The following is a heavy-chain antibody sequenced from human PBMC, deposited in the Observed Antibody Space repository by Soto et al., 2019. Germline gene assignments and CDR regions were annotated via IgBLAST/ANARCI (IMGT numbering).Heavy chain of an antibody. CDR1: GFTFSSCS. D-gene: IGHD2-8*01. V-gene: IGHV3-48*02. Sequence: WSLRLSCASSGFTFSSCSMNWVRQAPGKGLEWVSFISGSGDTKYYADSVKGRFTISRDNAKNSLYLQMSSLRDEDTAVYYCAKYCSSDVCFDYWGQGTLVTVSS. CDR3: AKYCSSDVCFDY. CDR2: ISGSGDTK. J-gene: IGHJ4*02.